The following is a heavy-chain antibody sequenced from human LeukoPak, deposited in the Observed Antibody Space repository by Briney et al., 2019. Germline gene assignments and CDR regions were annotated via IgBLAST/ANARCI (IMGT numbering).Heavy chain of an antibody. Sequence: GGSLRLSCAASGFTFSSYAMSWVRQAPGKGLEWVSAISGSGGSTYYADSVKGRFTISRDNSKNTLYLQMNSLRAEDTAVYYCAKIPTRRGTRTYYFDYWGQGTLVTVSS. J-gene: IGHJ4*02. CDR3: AKIPTRRGTRTYYFDY. CDR2: ISGSGGST. V-gene: IGHV3-23*01. CDR1: GFTFSSYA. D-gene: IGHD1-1*01.